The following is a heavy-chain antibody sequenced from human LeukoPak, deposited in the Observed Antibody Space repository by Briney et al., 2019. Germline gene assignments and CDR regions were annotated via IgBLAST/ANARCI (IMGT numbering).Heavy chain of an antibody. Sequence: SETLSLTCTVSGGSISSGDYYWSWIRQPPGKGLEWIGYIYYSGSTYYNPSLKSRVTISVDTSKNQFSLKLSSVTAADTAVYYCARDLGSVAGHWFDPWGQGTLVTVSS. V-gene: IGHV4-30-4*02. CDR1: GGSISSGDYY. D-gene: IGHD6-13*01. CDR3: ARDLGSVAGHWFDP. J-gene: IGHJ5*02. CDR2: IYYSGST.